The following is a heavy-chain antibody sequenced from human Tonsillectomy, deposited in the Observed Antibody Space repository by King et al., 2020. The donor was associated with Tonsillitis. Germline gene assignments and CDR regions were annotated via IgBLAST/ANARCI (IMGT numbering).Heavy chain of an antibody. D-gene: IGHD6-19*01. J-gene: IGHJ6*02. CDR1: GFTFSSYW. V-gene: IGHV3-7*01. CDR3: ARWSIAVARIYYYGMDV. CDR2: IKQDGSEK. Sequence: VQLVESGGGLVQPGGSLRLSCAASGFTFSSYWMSWVRQAPGKGLEWVANIKQDGSEKYYVDSVKGRFTISRDHAKNSLYLQMNSLRAEDTAVYYCARWSIAVARIYYYGMDVWGQGTTVTVSS.